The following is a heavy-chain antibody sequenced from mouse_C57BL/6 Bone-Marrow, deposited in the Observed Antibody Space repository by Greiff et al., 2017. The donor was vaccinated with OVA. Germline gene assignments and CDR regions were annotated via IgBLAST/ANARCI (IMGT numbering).Heavy chain of an antibody. V-gene: IGHV14-2*01. CDR2: IDPEDGET. Sequence: EVQLQQSGAELVKPGASVQLSCTASGFNIKDYYIPWVKQRTEQGLEWIGRIDPEDGETKSAPKFQGKATITADTASNTAYLQLSRLTYEDTAVYYWARGGNYGSSYAAWFAYWGQGTLVTVSA. CDR1: GFNIKDYY. D-gene: IGHD1-1*01. CDR3: ARGGNYGSSYAAWFAY. J-gene: IGHJ3*01.